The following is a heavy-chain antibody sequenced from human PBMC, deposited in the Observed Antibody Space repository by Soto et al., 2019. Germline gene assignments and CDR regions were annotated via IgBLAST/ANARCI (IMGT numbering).Heavy chain of an antibody. CDR1: GGTFSSYA. J-gene: IGHJ6*02. CDR2: IIPIFGTA. D-gene: IGHD3-3*01. CDR3: ARDWGTYYDFWSGSAMDV. Sequence: SVNVSCKSSGGTFSSYAISWVRQAPGQGLECMGGIIPIFGTANYAQKFQGRVTITADKSTSTAYMELSSLRSEDTAVYYCARDWGTYYDFWSGSAMDVWGQGTTVTVSS. V-gene: IGHV1-69*06.